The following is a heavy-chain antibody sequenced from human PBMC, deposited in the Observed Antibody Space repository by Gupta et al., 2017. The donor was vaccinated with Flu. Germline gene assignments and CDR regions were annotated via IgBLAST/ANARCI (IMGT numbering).Heavy chain of an antibody. D-gene: IGHD3-16*02. CDR3: ARGSPLNYDYVWGSYRPGFDY. J-gene: IGHJ4*02. Sequence: QVQLQQWGAGLLKPSETLSLTCAVYGGSFSGYYWSWIRQPPGKGLEWIGEINHSGSTNYNPSLKSRVTISVDTSKNQFSLKLSSVTAADTAVYYCARGSPLNYDYVWGSYRPGFDYWGQGTLVTVSS. CDR1: GGSFSGYY. V-gene: IGHV4-34*01. CDR2: INHSGST.